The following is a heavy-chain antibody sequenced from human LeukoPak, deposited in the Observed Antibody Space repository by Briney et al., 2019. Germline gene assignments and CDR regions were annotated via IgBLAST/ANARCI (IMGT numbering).Heavy chain of an antibody. CDR3: ARDGVGATTFWFDP. V-gene: IGHV4-59*01. D-gene: IGHD1-26*01. J-gene: IGHJ5*02. CDR1: GGAISSYY. Sequence: KPSETLSLTCAVSGGAISSYYWGWIRQPPGKGLEWIGYINYSGSSNHNPSLKSRVTISVDTSKNQFSLKLSSVTAADTAVYYCARDGVGATTFWFDPWGQGTLVTVSS. CDR2: INYSGSS.